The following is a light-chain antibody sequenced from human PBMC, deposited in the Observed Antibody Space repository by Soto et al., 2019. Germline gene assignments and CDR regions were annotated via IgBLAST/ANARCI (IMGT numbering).Light chain of an antibody. V-gene: IGKV1-39*01. CDR1: QTINSY. Sequence: DIQLTQSPSSLAASVGDRVTITCRTSQTINSYLNWYQQKPGQAPNLLIYTASSLQRGVPARFGGSGSGTDSTLTISSLQIEDSATYYCQQSHSMPWTFGQGTKVDIK. CDR3: QQSHSMPWT. CDR2: TAS. J-gene: IGKJ1*01.